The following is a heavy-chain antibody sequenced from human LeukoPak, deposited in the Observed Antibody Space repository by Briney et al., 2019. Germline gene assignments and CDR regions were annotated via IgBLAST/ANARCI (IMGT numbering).Heavy chain of an antibody. CDR2: INDSGST. CDR1: GGSFSGYY. V-gene: IGHV4-34*01. J-gene: IGHJ6*03. Sequence: PSETLSLTCAVYGGSFSGYYWRWIRQSPGKGLEWIGDINDSGSTNYDPSLKSRVTISVDTSKNQISLKLTSVTAADTAVYYCARVAGDPIYYYYYMDVWGKGTTVTVSS. CDR3: ARVAGDPIYYYYYMDV. D-gene: IGHD7-27*01.